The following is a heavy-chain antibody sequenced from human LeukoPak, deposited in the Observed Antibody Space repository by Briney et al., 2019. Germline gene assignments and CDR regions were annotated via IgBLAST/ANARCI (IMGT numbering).Heavy chain of an antibody. J-gene: IGHJ4*02. CDR2: IFPGDSDT. V-gene: IGHV5-51*01. Sequence: GESLKISCKGSGYSFTSYWIGWVRQMPGKGLEWMGIIFPGDSDTRYSPSFLGKVTFSVDMSTATACLEWSSLKASGSAMYFCARERPGSSGWYTHWGQGTLVTVSS. D-gene: IGHD6-19*01. CDR3: ARERPGSSGWYTH. CDR1: GYSFTSYW.